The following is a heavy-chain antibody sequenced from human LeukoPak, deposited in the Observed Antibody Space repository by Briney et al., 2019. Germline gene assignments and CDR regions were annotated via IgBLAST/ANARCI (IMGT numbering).Heavy chain of an antibody. D-gene: IGHD6-19*01. V-gene: IGHV4-59*08. Sequence: PSETLSLTCTVSGGSISSYYWSWIRQPPGKGLEWIGYIYYSGSTNYNPSLKSRVTISVDTSKNQFSLKLSSVTAADTAVYYCARGVSGTFDHWGQGTLVTVSS. CDR2: IYYSGST. J-gene: IGHJ4*02. CDR3: ARGVSGTFDH. CDR1: GGSISSYY.